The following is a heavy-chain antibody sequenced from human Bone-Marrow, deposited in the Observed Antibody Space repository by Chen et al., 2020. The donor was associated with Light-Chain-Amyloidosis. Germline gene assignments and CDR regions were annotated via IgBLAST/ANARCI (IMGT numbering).Heavy chain of an antibody. J-gene: IGHJ4*02. CDR3: TKDISPHMAGFDF. Sequence: EVQLVESGGGLIQPGGSLRLSCTDSGVTFGDYAMHWGRQPPGKGLEWVSGLDWEGESIGYADSVKGRFTISRDNAKNSLSLEMTRLRSEDTAFYYCTKDISPHMAGFDFWGQGMLVTVSS. CDR1: GVTFGDYA. CDR2: LDWEGESI. V-gene: IGHV3-9*01.